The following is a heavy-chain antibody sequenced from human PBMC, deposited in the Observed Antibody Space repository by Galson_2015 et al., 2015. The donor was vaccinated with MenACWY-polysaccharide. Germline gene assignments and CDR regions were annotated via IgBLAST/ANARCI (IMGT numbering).Heavy chain of an antibody. CDR2: MNPNSGNT. V-gene: IGHV1-8*01. Sequence: SVKVSCKASGYKFSSYDINWVRQATGQGLEWMGWMNPNSGNTGYAQKFQGRVTMTSSSAMTTAYMELSSLRSEDTAVYYCARIIARKYTFADYWGQGTLVTVSS. CDR1: GYKFSSYD. CDR3: ARIIARKYTFADY. J-gene: IGHJ4*02. D-gene: IGHD2-21*01.